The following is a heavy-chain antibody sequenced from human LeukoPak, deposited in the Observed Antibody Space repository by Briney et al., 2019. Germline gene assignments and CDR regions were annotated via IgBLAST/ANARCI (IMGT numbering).Heavy chain of an antibody. V-gene: IGHV3-48*04. CDR1: GFTFSSYG. Sequence: GGSLRLSCAASGFTFSSYGMHWVRQAPGKGLEWISYIKSGGTTTHYSDSVKGRFTISRDDAKNSLFLQMNSLRAEDTAVYYCATTHYRPYWGQGTLVTVSS. CDR3: ATTHYRPY. J-gene: IGHJ4*02. CDR2: IKSGGTTT. D-gene: IGHD1-1*01.